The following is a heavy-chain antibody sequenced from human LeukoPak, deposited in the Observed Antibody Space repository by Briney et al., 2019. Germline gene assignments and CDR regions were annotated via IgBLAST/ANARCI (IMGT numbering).Heavy chain of an antibody. V-gene: IGHV1-24*01. J-gene: IGHJ6*02. Sequence: ASVKVPCKVSGYTLTELSMHWVRQAPGKGLEWMGGFDPEDGETIYAQKFQGRVTMTEDTSTDTAYMELSSLRSEDTAVYYCARDRNWNAKYYYYGMDVWGQGTTVTVSS. CDR1: GYTLTELS. D-gene: IGHD1-1*01. CDR3: ARDRNWNAKYYYYGMDV. CDR2: FDPEDGET.